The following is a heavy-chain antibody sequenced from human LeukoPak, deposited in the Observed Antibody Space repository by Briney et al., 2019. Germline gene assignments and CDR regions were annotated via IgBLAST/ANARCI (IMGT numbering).Heavy chain of an antibody. CDR2: IIPIFGTA. J-gene: IGHJ5*02. CDR3: ARVETYSSSWYENWFYP. V-gene: IGHV1-69*05. D-gene: IGHD6-13*01. Sequence: SVKVSCKASGGTFSSYAISWVRQPPGQGLEWMGGIIPIFGTANYAQKFQGRVTITTDESTSTAYMELSSLRSEDTAVYYCARVETYSSSWYENWFYPWGQGTLVTVSS. CDR1: GGTFSSYA.